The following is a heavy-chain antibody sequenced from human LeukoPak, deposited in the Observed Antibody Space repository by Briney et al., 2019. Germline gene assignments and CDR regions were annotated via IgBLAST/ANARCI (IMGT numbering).Heavy chain of an antibody. CDR2: IYHSGST. V-gene: IGHV4-38-2*02. CDR1: GYSISSGYY. Sequence: SETLSLTCTVSGYSISSGYYWGCIRQPPGKGLEWIGSIYHSGSTYYNPSLKSRVTISVDTSKNQFSLKLSSVTAADTAVYYCAREGLRSIAARRGTRDYMDVWAKGPRSSSP. D-gene: IGHD6-6*01. J-gene: IGHJ6*03. CDR3: AREGLRSIAARRGTRDYMDV.